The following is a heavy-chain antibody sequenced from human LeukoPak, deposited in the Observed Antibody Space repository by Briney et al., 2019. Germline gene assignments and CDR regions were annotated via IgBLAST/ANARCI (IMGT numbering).Heavy chain of an antibody. V-gene: IGHV2-70*11. CDR1: GFSLNTGGMC. CDR3: ARSVYGTSVDY. Sequence: SGPTLVNPTQTLTLTCTFSGFSLNTGGMCVNWIRQTPGRALELLARIDWTGDKHYRPSLKTRLTVSKDTSKNQVVLTMTNVDPVDTATYYCARSVYGTSVDYWGQGTLVIVSS. CDR2: IDWTGDK. J-gene: IGHJ4*02. D-gene: IGHD3-16*01.